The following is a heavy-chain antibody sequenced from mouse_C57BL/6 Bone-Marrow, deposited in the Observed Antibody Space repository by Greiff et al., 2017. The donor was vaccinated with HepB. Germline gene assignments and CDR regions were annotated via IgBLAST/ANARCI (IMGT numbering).Heavy chain of an antibody. CDR2: IRLKSDNYAT. CDR3: TAPLTVAWFAY. D-gene: IGHD4-1*01. Sequence: EVQLQQSGGGLVQPGGSMKLSCVASGFTFSNYWMNWVRQSPEKGLEWVAQIRLKSDNYATHYAESVKGRFTISRDDSKSSVYLQMNNLRAEDTGIYYCTAPLTVAWFAYWGQGTLVTVSA. CDR1: GFTFSNYW. J-gene: IGHJ3*01. V-gene: IGHV6-3*01.